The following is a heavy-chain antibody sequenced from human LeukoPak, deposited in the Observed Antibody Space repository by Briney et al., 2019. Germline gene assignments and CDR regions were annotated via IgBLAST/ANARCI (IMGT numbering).Heavy chain of an antibody. J-gene: IGHJ4*02. Sequence: GGSLRLSCAASGFTFSSYAMSWVRQAPGKGLEWVSAISGSGGSTYYADSVKGRFTISRDNSKNTLYLQMNSLRAEDTAVYYCAKDHYDYVWGSYRPYTIYFDYWGQGTPVTVSS. CDR1: GFTFSSYA. V-gene: IGHV3-23*01. D-gene: IGHD3-16*02. CDR2: ISGSGGST. CDR3: AKDHYDYVWGSYRPYTIYFDY.